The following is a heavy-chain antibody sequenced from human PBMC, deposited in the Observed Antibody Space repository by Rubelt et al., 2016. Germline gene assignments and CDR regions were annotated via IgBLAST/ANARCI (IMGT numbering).Heavy chain of an antibody. V-gene: IGHV4-34*01. CDR3: ASGSSEWLMDAFDI. D-gene: IGHD6-19*01. J-gene: IGHJ3*02. CDR1: GGSFSGYY. CDR2: INHSGST. Sequence: QVQPQQWGAGLLKPSETLSLTCAVYGGSFSGYYWSWIRQPPGKGLEWIGEINHSGSTNYNPSLKSRVTISVDTCKNQFSRKLSSVTAADTAVYYCASGSSEWLMDAFDIWGQGTMVTVSS.